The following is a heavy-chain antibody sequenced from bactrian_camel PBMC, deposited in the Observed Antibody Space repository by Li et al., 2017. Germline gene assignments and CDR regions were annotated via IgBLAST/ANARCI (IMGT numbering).Heavy chain of an antibody. J-gene: IGHJ4*01. V-gene: IGHV3S40*01. CDR3: TTGGQIRGYYSDYDVRHDY. D-gene: IGHD4*01. Sequence: VQLVESGGGLVQPGGSLRLSCAASGFTLSSNDMSWVRQAPGKGLEWVSVISSGGGSTDYADSVKGRFTISRDNARNTLYLQLNSLKTEDRARYHCTTGGQIRGYYSDYDVRHDYWGQGTQVT. CDR1: GFTLSSND. CDR2: ISSGGGST.